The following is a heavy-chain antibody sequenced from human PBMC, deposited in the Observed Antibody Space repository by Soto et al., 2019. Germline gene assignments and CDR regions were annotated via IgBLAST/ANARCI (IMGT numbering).Heavy chain of an antibody. CDR1: GGTFSSYA. J-gene: IGHJ6*02. D-gene: IGHD4-17*01. V-gene: IGHV1-69*01. CDR3: ASPSRTTVTNNYYYYGMDV. Sequence: QVQLVQSGAEVKKPGSSVKVSCKASGGTFSSYAISWVRQAPGQGLEWMGGIIPIFGTANYAQKFQGRVTITADESTSTAYMELSSLRSEDTAVYYCASPSRTTVTNNYYYYGMDVWGQGATVTVSS. CDR2: IIPIFGTA.